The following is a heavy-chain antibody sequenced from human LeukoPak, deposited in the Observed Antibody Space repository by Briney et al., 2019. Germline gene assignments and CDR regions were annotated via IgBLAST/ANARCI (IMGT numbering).Heavy chain of an antibody. Sequence: PGGSLRLSCAASGFTFSSYEMNWVRQAPGKGLEWVSYISSSGSTIYYADSVKGRFTISRDNAKNSLYLQMNSLRAEDTAVYYCAGSGIAAAGSDYWGQGTLVTVSS. CDR3: AGSGIAAAGSDY. J-gene: IGHJ4*02. V-gene: IGHV3-48*03. CDR1: GFTFSSYE. D-gene: IGHD6-13*01. CDR2: ISSSGSTI.